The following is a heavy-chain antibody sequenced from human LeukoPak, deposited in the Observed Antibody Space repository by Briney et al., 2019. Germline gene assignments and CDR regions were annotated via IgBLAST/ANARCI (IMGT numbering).Heavy chain of an antibody. CDR1: GDSVSSNSAA. CDR2: TYYRSKWYT. Sequence: SQTLSLTCAISGDSVSSNSAAWNWIRQSPSRGLEWLGRTYYRSKWYTAYAVSVKSRITINSDTSKNQFSLHLNSVTPEDTAVYYWAKKDTINGFTPFDYGGQGTLAPVPS. D-gene: IGHD2-8*01. CDR3: AKKDTINGFTPFDY. V-gene: IGHV6-1*01. J-gene: IGHJ4*02.